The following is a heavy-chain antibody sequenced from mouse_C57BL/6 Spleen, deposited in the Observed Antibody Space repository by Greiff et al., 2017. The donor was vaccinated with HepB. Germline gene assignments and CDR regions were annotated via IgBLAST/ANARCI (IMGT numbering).Heavy chain of an antibody. J-gene: IGHJ2*01. CDR1: GFTFSSYT. V-gene: IGHV5-9*01. CDR3: ARSPLNYLDY. Sequence: EVQRVESGGGLVKPGGSLKLSCAASGFTFSSYTMSWVRQTPEKRLEWVATISGGGGNTYYPDSVKGRFTISRDNAKNTLYLQMSSLRSEDTALYYCARSPLNYLDYWGQGTTLTVAS. CDR2: ISGGGGNT.